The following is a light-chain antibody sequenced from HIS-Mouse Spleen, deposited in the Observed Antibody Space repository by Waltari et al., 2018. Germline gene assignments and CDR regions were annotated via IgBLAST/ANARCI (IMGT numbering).Light chain of an antibody. J-gene: IGKJ4*01. CDR1: QDISNS. Sequence: DIQMTQSPSSLSASVGDRVTITCQASQDISNSLNWYQQKPGKAPKLLIYDASNLETGVPSRFSGSGSGTDFTFTISSLQPEDIATYYCQQYDNLLLTFGGGTKVEIK. CDR2: DAS. V-gene: IGKV1-33*01. CDR3: QQYDNLLLT.